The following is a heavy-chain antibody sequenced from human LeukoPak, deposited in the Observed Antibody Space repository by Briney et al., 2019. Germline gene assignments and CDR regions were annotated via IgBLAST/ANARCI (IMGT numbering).Heavy chain of an antibody. J-gene: IGHJ4*02. Sequence: GGSLRLSCAASGFTFSSYAMHWVRQAPGKGLEWVAVISYDGSNKYYADSVKGRLTISRDNSKNTLYLQMNSLRAEDTAVYYCARGTPYYDFWSGYYADYWGQGTLVTVSS. CDR2: ISYDGSNK. D-gene: IGHD3-3*01. V-gene: IGHV3-30*01. CDR1: GFTFSSYA. CDR3: ARGTPYYDFWSGYYADY.